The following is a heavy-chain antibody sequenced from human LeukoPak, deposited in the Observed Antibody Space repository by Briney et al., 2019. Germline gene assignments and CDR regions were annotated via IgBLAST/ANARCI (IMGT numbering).Heavy chain of an antibody. CDR1: GYTFTSYD. Sequence: ASVKVSCKASGYTFTSYDINWVRQAPGQGLEWMGWINPNSGGTNYAQKFQGRVTMTRDTSISTAYMELSRLRSDDTAVYYCARERDIVVVPAATNWSDPWGQGTLVTVSS. D-gene: IGHD2-2*01. CDR2: INPNSGGT. CDR3: ARERDIVVVPAATNWSDP. V-gene: IGHV1-2*02. J-gene: IGHJ5*02.